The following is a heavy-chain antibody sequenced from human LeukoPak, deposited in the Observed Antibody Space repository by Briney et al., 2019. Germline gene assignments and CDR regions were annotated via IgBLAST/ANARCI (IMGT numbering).Heavy chain of an antibody. CDR2: IYYSGST. CDR1: GGSISSSSYY. CDR3: AREGRVLRFLEWLFWYYYMDV. V-gene: IGHV4-39*07. Sequence: SETLSLTCTVSGGSISSSSYYWGWIRQPPGKGLEWIGSIYYSGSTYYNPSLKSRVTISVDTSKNQFSLKLSSVTAADTAVYYCAREGRVLRFLEWLFWYYYMDVWGKGTTVTVSS. D-gene: IGHD3-3*01. J-gene: IGHJ6*03.